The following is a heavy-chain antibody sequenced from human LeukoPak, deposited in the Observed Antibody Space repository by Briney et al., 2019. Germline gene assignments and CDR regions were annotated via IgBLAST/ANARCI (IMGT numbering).Heavy chain of an antibody. Sequence: GGSLRLSCAASGFTFSNFWMHWVRQAPGKGLVRVSRINSDGSIRDYADSVKGRFTISRDNARNTLYLHMNSLRVEDTAVYYCARESTDWNFFDSWGQGALVTVSS. V-gene: IGHV3-74*01. J-gene: IGHJ4*02. CDR1: GFTFSNFW. D-gene: IGHD1-7*01. CDR2: INSDGSIR. CDR3: ARESTDWNFFDS.